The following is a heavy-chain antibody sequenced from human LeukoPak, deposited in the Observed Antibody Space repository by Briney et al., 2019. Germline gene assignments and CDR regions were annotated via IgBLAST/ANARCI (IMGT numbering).Heavy chain of an antibody. CDR1: GFTFDDYA. V-gene: IGHV3-9*01. CDR3: VKESRLSSGYLDY. D-gene: IGHD3-3*01. CDR2: ISWNSGSI. J-gene: IGHJ4*02. Sequence: GGSLRLSCAASGFTFDDYAMHWVRQAPGKGLEWVSGISWNSGSIGYADSVKGRFTISRDNAKNSLYLQMNSLRAEDTALYYCVKESRLSSGYLDYWGQGTLVTVSS.